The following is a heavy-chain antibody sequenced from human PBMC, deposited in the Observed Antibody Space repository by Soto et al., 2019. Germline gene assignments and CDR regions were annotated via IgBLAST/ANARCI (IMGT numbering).Heavy chain of an antibody. J-gene: IGHJ4*02. CDR1: GFTFSGSA. CDR3: TRHSETTVVTPPFDY. Sequence: GGSLRLSCAASGFTFSGSAMHWVRQASGKGLEWVGRIRSKANSYATAYAASVKGRFTISRDDSKNTAYLQMNSLKTEDTAVYYCTRHSETTVVTPPFDYWGQGTLVTVSS. D-gene: IGHD4-17*01. CDR2: IRSKANSYAT. V-gene: IGHV3-73*01.